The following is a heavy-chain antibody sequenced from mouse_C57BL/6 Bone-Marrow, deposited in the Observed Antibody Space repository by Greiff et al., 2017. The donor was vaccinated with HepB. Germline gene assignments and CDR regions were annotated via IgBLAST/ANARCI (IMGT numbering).Heavy chain of an antibody. D-gene: IGHD2-2*01. Sequence: QVQLQQPGAELVRPGTSVKLSCKASGYTFTSYWMHWVKQRPGQGLEWIGVIDPSDSYTNYNQKFKGKATLTVDTSSSTAYMQLSSLTSEDSAVYYCARRAYGYDWYFDVWGTGTTVTVSS. V-gene: IGHV1-59*01. CDR2: IDPSDSYT. CDR1: GYTFTSYW. J-gene: IGHJ1*03. CDR3: ARRAYGYDWYFDV.